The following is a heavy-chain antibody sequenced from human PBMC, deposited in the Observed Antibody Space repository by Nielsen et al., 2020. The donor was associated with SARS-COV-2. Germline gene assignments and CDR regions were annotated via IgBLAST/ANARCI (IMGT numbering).Heavy chain of an antibody. Sequence: WVRQAPGQGLEWMGRINPNSGGTNYAQKFQGRVTMTRDTSISTAYMELSRLRSDDTAVYYCARDRGARSGNPHAYYYYMDVWGKGTTVTVSS. J-gene: IGHJ6*03. CDR2: INPNSGGT. V-gene: IGHV1-2*06. D-gene: IGHD1-26*01. CDR3: ARDRGARSGNPHAYYYYMDV.